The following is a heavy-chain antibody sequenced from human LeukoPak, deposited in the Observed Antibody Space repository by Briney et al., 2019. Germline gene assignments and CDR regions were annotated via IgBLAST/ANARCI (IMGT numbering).Heavy chain of an antibody. Sequence: PGGSLRLSCAASGFTFSSYSMNWVRQAPGKGLDWVSYISSSSSTIYYADSVKGRFTISRDNAKNSLYLQMNSLRAEDTAVYYCARENSGGDYVFDYWGQGTLVTVSS. D-gene: IGHD4-17*01. J-gene: IGHJ4*02. CDR2: ISSSSSTI. V-gene: IGHV3-48*01. CDR3: ARENSGGDYVFDY. CDR1: GFTFSSYS.